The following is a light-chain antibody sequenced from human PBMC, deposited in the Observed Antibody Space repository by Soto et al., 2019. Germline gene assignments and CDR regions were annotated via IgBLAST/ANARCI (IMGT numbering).Light chain of an antibody. Sequence: QSVLTQPPSASGAPGQRVTISCTGSSSNIGAGYDVHWYQQLPGTAPKLLIYGNSNRPSGVPDRFSGSKSGTSASRAITGLQAEDEADYYCQSYDSSLSVVFGGGTKLTVL. CDR3: QSYDSSLSVV. CDR2: GNS. V-gene: IGLV1-40*01. CDR1: SSNIGAGYD. J-gene: IGLJ2*01.